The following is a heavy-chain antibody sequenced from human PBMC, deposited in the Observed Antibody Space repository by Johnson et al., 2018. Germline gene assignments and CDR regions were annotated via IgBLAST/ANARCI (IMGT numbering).Heavy chain of an antibody. CDR1: GFTFSGYW. Sequence: VQLQESGGGLVQPGGSXSLSCYGSGFTFSGYWMHWVRQVPGKGPVWVSRINSDGSMTDYADSVNGRFTITRDNARHTLYLHMNSLRVEDTAVYYCARDFGYASGWSFDYWGQGNLVSVSS. CDR3: ARDFGYASGWSFDY. V-gene: IGHV3-74*01. J-gene: IGHJ4*02. CDR2: INSDGSMT. D-gene: IGHD6-19*01.